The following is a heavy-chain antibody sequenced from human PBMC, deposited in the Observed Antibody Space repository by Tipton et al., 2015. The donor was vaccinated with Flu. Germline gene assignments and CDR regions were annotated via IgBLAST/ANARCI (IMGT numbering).Heavy chain of an antibody. CDR3: ARVVNGDRGEWGDNWFDP. V-gene: IGHV4-59*12. Sequence: TLSLTCTVSGGSISSYYWSWIRQPPGKGLEWIGYIYYSGSTNYNPSLKSRVTISVDTSKNQFSLKLSSVTAADTAVYYCARVVNGDRGEWGDNWFDPWGQGTLVTVSS. D-gene: IGHD3-10*01. J-gene: IGHJ5*02. CDR1: GGSISSYY. CDR2: IYYSGST.